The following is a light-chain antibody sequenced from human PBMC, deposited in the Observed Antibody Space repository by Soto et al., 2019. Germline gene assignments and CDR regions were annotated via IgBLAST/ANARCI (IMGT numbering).Light chain of an antibody. CDR1: QSIDSNY. CDR2: GAP. CDR3: QQDNSVPST. J-gene: IGKJ5*01. V-gene: IGKV3D-7*01. Sequence: VSLTKKETVTLSCRASQSIDSNYLSWYQQKAGQAPRLLISGAPTRATGIPARFSGSGSGTDFTLTISSLQAEDFAVYYGQQDNSVPSTVGQGTR.